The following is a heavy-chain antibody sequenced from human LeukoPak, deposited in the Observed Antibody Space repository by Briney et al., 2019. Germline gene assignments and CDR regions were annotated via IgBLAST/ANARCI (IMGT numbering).Heavy chain of an antibody. CDR2: INQDVIEK. Sequence: GGSLSLSCAVSRFSLSNYWMTWVRQAPGNGLEWVANINQDVIEKNYVDSVKGRFTISRENAENSLYLQMNSLRDEDTAVYYCARDRRTNSWANDRFDYWGQGTQVTVSS. CDR3: ARDRRTNSWANDRFDY. V-gene: IGHV3-7*01. D-gene: IGHD3-22*01. J-gene: IGHJ4*02. CDR1: RFSLSNYW.